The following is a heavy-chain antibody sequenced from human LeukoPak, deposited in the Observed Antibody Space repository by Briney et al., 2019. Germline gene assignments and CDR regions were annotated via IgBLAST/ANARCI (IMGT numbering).Heavy chain of an antibody. V-gene: IGHV1-8*01. CDR2: KTPNSGDT. Sequence: ASVKLSCKAFGYTFTSYDINWVRQATAQGLEWVGWKTPNSGDTGYAQKFQGRVTFTRSISISTAYMELRSQSSEDTAVYYCARVQRVTFPLNYYFDYWRQGTRVTVST. CDR1: GYTFTSYD. J-gene: IGHJ4*02. D-gene: IGHD3-10*01. CDR3: ARVQRVTFPLNYYFDY.